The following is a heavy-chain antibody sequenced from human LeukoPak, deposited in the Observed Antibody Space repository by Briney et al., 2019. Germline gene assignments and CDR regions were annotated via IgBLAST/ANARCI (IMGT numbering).Heavy chain of an antibody. CDR1: GGSFSGYY. CDR2: INHSGST. Sequence: PSETLSLTCAVYGGSFSGYYWSWIRQPPGKGLEWIGEINHSGSTNYNPSLKSRVTISVDTSKNQFSLKLSSVTAADTAVYYCARRDWGSLMDYWGQGTLVTVSS. J-gene: IGHJ4*02. V-gene: IGHV4-34*01. D-gene: IGHD3-16*01. CDR3: ARRDWGSLMDY.